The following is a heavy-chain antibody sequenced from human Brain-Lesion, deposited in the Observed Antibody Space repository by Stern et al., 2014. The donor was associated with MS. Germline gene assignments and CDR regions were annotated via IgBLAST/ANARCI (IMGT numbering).Heavy chain of an antibody. CDR1: GGSISSSTYY. Sequence: QVQLVESGPGLVKPSETLSLTCTVSGGSISSSTYYWDWIRQPPGKGLEWIGNIYYSGFTYYNPSLKSRVTISVAMSTNQFSLKRSSVTAADTAIYYCARHDSVPRPSQLYSARDRGPGYFDYWGQGTLVTVSS. V-gene: IGHV4-39*01. CDR3: ARHDSVPRPSQLYSARDRGPGYFDY. J-gene: IGHJ4*02. D-gene: IGHD1-26*01. CDR2: IYYSGFT.